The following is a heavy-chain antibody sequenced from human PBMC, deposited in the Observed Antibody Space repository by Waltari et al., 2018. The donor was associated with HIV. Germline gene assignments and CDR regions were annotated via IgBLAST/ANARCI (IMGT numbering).Heavy chain of an antibody. CDR1: GYNFSSHD. CDR3: ATWEGRGQPSSYINY. Sequence: QVQLVQSGAEVKKPGASVRVLCRTSGYNFSSHDIHWVRQATGQGPEWMGWMNPNSGNTCYAQKFQGRVFMTRNTSIRTVYMELIGLRSEDTAVYYCATWEGRGQPSSYINYWGQGTLVTVSS. CDR2: MNPNSGNT. J-gene: IGHJ4*02. D-gene: IGHD1-26*01. V-gene: IGHV1-8*01.